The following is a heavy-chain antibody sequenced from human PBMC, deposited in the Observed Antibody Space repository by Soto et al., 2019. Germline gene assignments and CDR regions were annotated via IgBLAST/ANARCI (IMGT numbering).Heavy chain of an antibody. CDR1: GYTLTELS. J-gene: IGHJ4*02. V-gene: IGHV1-24*01. Sequence: ASVKVSCKVSGYTLTELSMHWVRQAPGKGLEWMGGFDPEDGETIYAQKFQGRVTMTEDTSTDTAYMELNSLKTEDTAVYYCTTDQWELLLGFDYWGQGTLVTVSS. D-gene: IGHD1-26*01. CDR3: TTDQWELLLGFDY. CDR2: FDPEDGET.